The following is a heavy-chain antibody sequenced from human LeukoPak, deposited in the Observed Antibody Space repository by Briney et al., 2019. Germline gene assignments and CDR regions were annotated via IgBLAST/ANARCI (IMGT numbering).Heavy chain of an antibody. CDR1: GFTFNNCA. Sequence: GVSLRLSCAASGFTFNNCAMNWVRQAPGKGLEWASSISGGGETTYYAGSAKGRFTISRDNSQNTLYLQMNSLRAEDTAVYYCARDYADYVGYFFLDYWGQGTLVTVSS. J-gene: IGHJ4*02. D-gene: IGHD4-17*01. CDR3: ARDYADYVGYFFLDY. CDR2: ISGGGETT. V-gene: IGHV3-23*01.